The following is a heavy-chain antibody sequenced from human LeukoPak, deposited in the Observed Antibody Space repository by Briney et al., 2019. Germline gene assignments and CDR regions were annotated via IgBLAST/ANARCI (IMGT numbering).Heavy chain of an antibody. V-gene: IGHV4-59*01. Sequence: SGTLSLTCTVSDGSINGYYWSWIRQPPGKGLDWIGYMYSGGTTNYSPSLKSRVTISEDTSKNQFSLKLTSVTAADTAAYYCASREMATIANAFDNWGQGTMVTVSS. J-gene: IGHJ3*02. D-gene: IGHD5-24*01. CDR1: DGSINGYY. CDR3: ASREMATIANAFDN. CDR2: MYSGGTT.